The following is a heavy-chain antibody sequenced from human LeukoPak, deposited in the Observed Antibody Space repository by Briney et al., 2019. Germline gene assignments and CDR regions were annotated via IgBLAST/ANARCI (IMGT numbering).Heavy chain of an antibody. CDR1: GFTFSSYS. CDR3: AREYSSSWYQGNYMDV. D-gene: IGHD6-13*01. J-gene: IGHJ6*03. Sequence: GGSLRLSCAASGFTFSSYSMNWVRQAPGKGLEWVSCISRSNSTIYYADSVKGRFTISRDNANNSLYLQMNSLRAEDTAVYYCAREYSSSWYQGNYMDVWGKGTTVTVSS. CDR2: ISRSNSTI. V-gene: IGHV3-48*01.